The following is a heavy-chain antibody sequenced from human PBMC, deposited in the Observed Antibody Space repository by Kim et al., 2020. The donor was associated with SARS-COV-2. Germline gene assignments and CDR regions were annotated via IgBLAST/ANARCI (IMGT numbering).Heavy chain of an antibody. Sequence: PSLKSRVTISVDTSKNQFSLKLSSVTAADTAVYYCARVFEVLLWFGESGSWFDPWGQGTLVTVSS. J-gene: IGHJ5*02. D-gene: IGHD3-10*01. CDR3: ARVFEVLLWFGESGSWFDP. V-gene: IGHV4-31*02.